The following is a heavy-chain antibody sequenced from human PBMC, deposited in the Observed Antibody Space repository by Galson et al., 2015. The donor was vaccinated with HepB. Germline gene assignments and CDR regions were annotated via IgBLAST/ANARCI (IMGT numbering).Heavy chain of an antibody. V-gene: IGHV4-61*01. J-gene: IGHJ4*02. CDR2: IYYSGST. CDR3: ARYYYDSSGHGAPDY. Sequence: LTCTVSGGSVSSGSYYWSWTRQPPGKGLEWIGYIYYSGSTNYNPSLKSRVTISVDTSKNQFSLKLSSVTAADTAVYYCARYYYDSSGHGAPDYWGQGTLVTVSS. D-gene: IGHD3-22*01. CDR1: GGSVSSGSYY.